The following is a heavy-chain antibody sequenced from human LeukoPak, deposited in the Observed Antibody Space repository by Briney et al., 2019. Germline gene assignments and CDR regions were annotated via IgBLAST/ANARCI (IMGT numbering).Heavy chain of an antibody. CDR1: GDTLTELS. CDR2: FDPEDGET. CDR3: ATPSGSYTHPFDY. V-gene: IGHV1-24*01. J-gene: IGHJ4*02. Sequence: ASVKVSCKVSGDTLTELSMHWVRQAPGKGLEWMGGFDPEDGETIYAQKFQGRVTMTEDTSTDTAYMELSSLRSEDTAVYYCATPSGSYTHPFDYWGQGTLVTVSS. D-gene: IGHD1-26*01.